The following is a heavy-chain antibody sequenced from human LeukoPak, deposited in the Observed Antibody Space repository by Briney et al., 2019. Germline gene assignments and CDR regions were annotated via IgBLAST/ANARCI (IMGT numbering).Heavy chain of an antibody. CDR3: ATGSGYYYDH. Sequence: GRSLRLSCAASGFNFITYGMHWARQAPGKGLEWVAAAQGDGTEQYYADSVRGRFTISKDISKNTLFVQMNSLGPDDTAVYYCATGSGYYYDHWGQGTLVTVSS. CDR1: GFNFITYG. D-gene: IGHD3-22*01. J-gene: IGHJ4*02. V-gene: IGHV3-33*01. CDR2: AQGDGTEQ.